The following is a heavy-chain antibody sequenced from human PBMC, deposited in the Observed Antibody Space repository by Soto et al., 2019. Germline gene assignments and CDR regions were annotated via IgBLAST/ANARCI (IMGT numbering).Heavy chain of an antibody. D-gene: IGHD7-27*01. V-gene: IGHV2-5*02. CDR2: IYWDDDK. J-gene: IGHJ4*02. CDR3: AHSLIPNWGSRGAFDY. CDR1: GFSLSTSGVG. Sequence: GSGPTLVNPTQTLTLTCPFSGFSLSTSGVGVGWIRQPPGKALEWLALIYWDDDKRYSPSLKSRLTITKDTSKNQVVLTMTNMDPVDTATYYCAHSLIPNWGSRGAFDYWGQGTLVTVSS.